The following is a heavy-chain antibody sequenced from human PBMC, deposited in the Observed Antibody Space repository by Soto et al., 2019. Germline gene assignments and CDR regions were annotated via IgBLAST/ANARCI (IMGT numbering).Heavy chain of an antibody. J-gene: IGHJ5*02. CDR1: GFTFDDCS. CDR2: ISWDRGTI. D-gene: IGHD5-12*01. V-gene: IGHV3-9*01. CDR3: VQGRYPTMASPLDH. Sequence: EVQLVESGGGLVQPGKSLRLSCVASGFTFDDCSMHWVRQAPGKGLEWVSGISWDRGTIGYADSVKGRFSILRDGAKNSLYLQMSSLRVEDAALYYCVQGRYPTMASPLDHWGQGTLVTVSS.